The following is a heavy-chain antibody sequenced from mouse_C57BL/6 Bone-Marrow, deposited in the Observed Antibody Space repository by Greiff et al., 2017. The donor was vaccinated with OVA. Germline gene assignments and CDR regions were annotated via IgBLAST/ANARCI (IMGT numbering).Heavy chain of an antibody. Sequence: QVQLQQPGAELVKPGASVKLSCKASGYTFTSYWMHWVKQRPGQGLEWIGMIHPNSGSTNYNEKFKSKATLTVDKSSSTAYMQLSSLTSEDSAVYYCAGTAQAKGFAYWGQGTLVTVSA. D-gene: IGHD3-2*02. CDR2: IHPNSGST. J-gene: IGHJ3*01. CDR1: GYTFTSYW. V-gene: IGHV1-64*01. CDR3: AGTAQAKGFAY.